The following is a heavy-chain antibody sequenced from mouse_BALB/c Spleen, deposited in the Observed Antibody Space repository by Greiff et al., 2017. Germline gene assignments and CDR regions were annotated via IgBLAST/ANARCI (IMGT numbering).Heavy chain of an antibody. CDR3: ASQFPYYYGSSYWFAY. D-gene: IGHD1-1*01. V-gene: IGHV5-6-5*01. Sequence: DVMLVESGGGLVKPGGSLKLSCAASGFTFSSYAMSWVRQTPEKRLEWVASISSGGSTYYPDSVKGRFTISRDNARNILYMKMSSLRSEDTAMYYCASQFPYYYGSSYWFAYWGQGTLVTVSA. CDR2: ISSGGST. CDR1: GFTFSSYA. J-gene: IGHJ3*01.